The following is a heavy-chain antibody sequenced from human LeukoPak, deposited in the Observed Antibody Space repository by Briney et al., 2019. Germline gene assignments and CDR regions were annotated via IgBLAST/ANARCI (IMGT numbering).Heavy chain of an antibody. V-gene: IGHV3-30*02. CDR3: ARENGEDYRGFDY. CDR2: IRYDGSNK. D-gene: IGHD4-11*01. CDR1: GFTFSSYG. J-gene: IGHJ4*02. Sequence: GGSLRLSCAASGFTFSSYGMHWVRQAPGKGLEWVAYIRYDGSNKYYEDSMKGRFTISRDNSKNTLYLQMNSLRAEDTAVYYCARENGEDYRGFDYWGQGTLVTVSS.